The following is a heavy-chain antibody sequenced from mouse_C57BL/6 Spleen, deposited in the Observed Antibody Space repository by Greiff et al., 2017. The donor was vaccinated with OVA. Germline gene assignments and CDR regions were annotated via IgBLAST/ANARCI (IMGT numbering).Heavy chain of an antibody. J-gene: IGHJ3*01. V-gene: IGHV1-50*01. D-gene: IGHD1-1*01. CDR2: IDPSDSYT. CDR3: ARSGLRSFKPSWFAY. Sequence: VQLQQPGAELVKPGASVKLSCKASGYTFTSYWMQWVKQRPGQGLEWIGEIDPSDSYTNYNQKFKGKATLTVDTSSSTAYMQLSSLISEDSAVYYCARSGLRSFKPSWFAYWGQGTLVTVSA. CDR1: GYTFTSYW.